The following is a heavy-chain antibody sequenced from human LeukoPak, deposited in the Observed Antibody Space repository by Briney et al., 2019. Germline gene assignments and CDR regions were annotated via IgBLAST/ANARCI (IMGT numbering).Heavy chain of an antibody. D-gene: IGHD6-19*01. CDR1: GGSISGSSYF. CDR2: IYYTGST. Sequence: PSETLSLTCTVSGGSISGSSYFWGWIRQPPGKGLEWIGNIYYTGSTYYNPSLKSRATISVATSKKQFSLRLNSVTAADTAVYYCALIAVQYNWFNPWGQGTLVTVSS. V-gene: IGHV4-39*01. J-gene: IGHJ5*02. CDR3: ALIAVQYNWFNP.